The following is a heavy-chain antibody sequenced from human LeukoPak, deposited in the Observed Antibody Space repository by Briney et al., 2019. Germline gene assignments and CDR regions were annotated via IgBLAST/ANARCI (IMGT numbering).Heavy chain of an antibody. CDR2: IYYSGST. CDR3: ARHRFLVGIYYYYGMDV. D-gene: IGHD3-3*01. Sequence: SETLSLTCTVSGGSISSYYWSWIRQPPGKGLEWIGYIYYSGSTNYNPSLKSRVTISVDTSKNQFSLKLNSVTAADTAVYYCARHRFLVGIYYYYGMDVWGQGTTVTVSS. J-gene: IGHJ6*02. CDR1: GGSISSYY. V-gene: IGHV4-59*08.